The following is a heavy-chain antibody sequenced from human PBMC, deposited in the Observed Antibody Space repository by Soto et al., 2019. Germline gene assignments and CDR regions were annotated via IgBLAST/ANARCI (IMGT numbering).Heavy chain of an antibody. J-gene: IGHJ4*02. CDR3: ARDGHWVQIYGDYEDGWVCYFDY. D-gene: IGHD4-17*01. CDR2: IYHSGST. V-gene: IGHV4-38-2*02. Sequence: PSETLSLTCAVSGYSISSGYYWGWIRQPPGKGLEWIGSIYHSGSTYYNPSLKSRVTISVDTSKNQFSLKLSSVTAADTAVYYCARDGHWVQIYGDYEDGWVCYFDYWGQGTLVTVSS. CDR1: GYSISSGYY.